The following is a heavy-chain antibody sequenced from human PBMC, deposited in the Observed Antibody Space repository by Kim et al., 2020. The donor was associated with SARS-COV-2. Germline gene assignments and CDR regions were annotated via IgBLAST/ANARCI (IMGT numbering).Heavy chain of an antibody. V-gene: IGHV3-7*03. CDR3: ARDLSGSKDAFDI. CDR2: INQDGSAK. J-gene: IGHJ3*02. Sequence: GGSLRLSCAASGFTFNNYWMSWVRQAPGEGLECVANINQDGSAKYYVGSVKGRFTVSRDNAENSLYLQMSGLRAEDTAVYYCARDLSGSKDAFDIWGQGTMVTVFS. D-gene: IGHD1-26*01. CDR1: GFTFNNYW.